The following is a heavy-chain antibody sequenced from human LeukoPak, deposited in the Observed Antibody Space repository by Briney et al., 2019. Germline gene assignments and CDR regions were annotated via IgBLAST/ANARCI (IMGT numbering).Heavy chain of an antibody. D-gene: IGHD6-13*01. V-gene: IGHV3-30*03. J-gene: IGHJ4*02. Sequence: GGSLRLSCAASGFTFSNYAMHWVRQAPGKELEWVAVVSYDGSNKYYIDSVKGRFTVSRDNSKNSLYLQMNSLRAEDTAVYYCARDSSSGWYYFDYWGQGTLVTVSS. CDR3: ARDSSSGWYYFDY. CDR1: GFTFSNYA. CDR2: VSYDGSNK.